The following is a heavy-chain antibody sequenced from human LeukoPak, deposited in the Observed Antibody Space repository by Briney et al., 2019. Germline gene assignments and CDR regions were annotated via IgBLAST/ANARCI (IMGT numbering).Heavy chain of an antibody. CDR1: GFTFSSYA. V-gene: IGHV3-23*01. CDR2: ISASGGST. D-gene: IGHD4-17*01. J-gene: IGHJ4*02. Sequence: GGSLRLSCAASGFTFSSYAMTWDRQGPGKDLEWISTISASGGSTYYADSVKGRFTISRDTSKNTLYLQMNSLRAEDTAIYYCAKADGPDYGDYSFDYWGQGTLVTVYS. CDR3: AKADGPDYGDYSFDY.